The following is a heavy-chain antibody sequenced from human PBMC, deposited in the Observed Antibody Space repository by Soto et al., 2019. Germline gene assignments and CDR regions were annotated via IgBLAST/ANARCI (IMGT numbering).Heavy chain of an antibody. J-gene: IGHJ4*02. CDR1: GYTFTSYA. V-gene: IGHV1-3*05. CDR2: INAGNGNK. CDR3: ARAVGGPTSNLDY. D-gene: IGHD3-16*01. Sequence: QVQLVQSGAEDKKPGASVKDSCKASGYTFTSYAMHWMRQAPGQLLEWMGWINAGNGNKKYSQKFQGRVTITRDTSASTAYMELSSLRSEDTAVYYCARAVGGPTSNLDYWGQGTLVTVSS.